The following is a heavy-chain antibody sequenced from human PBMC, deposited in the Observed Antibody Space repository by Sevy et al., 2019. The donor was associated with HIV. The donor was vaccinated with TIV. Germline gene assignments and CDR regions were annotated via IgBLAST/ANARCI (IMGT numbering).Heavy chain of an antibody. D-gene: IGHD5-18*01. V-gene: IGHV3-33*01. CDR3: ARDWGIQLWPDY. CDR1: AFSFSNFG. CDR2: IWYDGNNK. Sequence: GGSLRLSCAASAFSFSNFGRHWVRQAPGEGLEWVAVIWYDGNNKFYGDSVKGRFTISRDNSENTLFLQMNSLRAEDTAVYYCARDWGIQLWPDYWGQGTLVTVSS. J-gene: IGHJ4*02.